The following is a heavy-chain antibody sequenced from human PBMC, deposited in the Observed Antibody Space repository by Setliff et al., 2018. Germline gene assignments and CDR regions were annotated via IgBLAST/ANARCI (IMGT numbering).Heavy chain of an antibody. CDR2: ITHSGSP. D-gene: IGHD6-6*01. V-gene: IGHV4-34*08. J-gene: IGHJ4*02. CDR3: GRCLNIAARLLDS. CDR1: GGTFTYYY. Sequence: PSETLSLTCAASGGTFTYYYWTWIRQSPGKGLEWIGEITHSGSPNYNPSLKNRVTITIDTSRNQFSLKLNSMTTAETAVYYCGRCLNIAARLLDSWGQGSLVTVSS.